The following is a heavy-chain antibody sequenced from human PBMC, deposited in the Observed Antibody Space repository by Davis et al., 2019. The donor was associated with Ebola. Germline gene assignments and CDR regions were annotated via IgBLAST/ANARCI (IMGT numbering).Heavy chain of an antibody. CDR1: GYTFTGYY. D-gene: IGHD1-1*01. Sequence: ASVKVSCKASGYTFTGYYIHWVRQAPGQGLEWIGWINPNSGGTNYAQSFQGRVTMTRDTSISTAYLELRTLTSDDTAVYYCARRAVKGTTRAGTITNYYYSGMDVWGRGTTVTVSS. J-gene: IGHJ6*02. V-gene: IGHV1-2*02. CDR3: ARRAVKGTTRAGTITNYYYSGMDV. CDR2: INPNSGGT.